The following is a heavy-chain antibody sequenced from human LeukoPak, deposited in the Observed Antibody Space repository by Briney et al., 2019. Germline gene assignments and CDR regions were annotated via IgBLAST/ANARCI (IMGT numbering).Heavy chain of an antibody. J-gene: IGHJ4*02. CDR2: ISGDGART. CDR3: AKTVVVITFRFDS. CDR1: GFTFSSYA. Sequence: GGSLRLSCAASGFTFSSYAMSWVRQAPGKGLEWVSAISGDGARTYYADSVKGRFTISRDNSKNTLDLQMNSLRAEDTAIYYCAKTVVVITFRFDSWGQGSLVTVSS. V-gene: IGHV3-23*01. D-gene: IGHD2-21*01.